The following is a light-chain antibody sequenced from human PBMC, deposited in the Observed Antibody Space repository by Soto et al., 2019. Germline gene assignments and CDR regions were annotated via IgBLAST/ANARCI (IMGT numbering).Light chain of an antibody. J-gene: IGLJ1*01. Sequence: QSVLTQPPSVSGAPGQRVTISCTGSSSNIGAGYDVHWYQQLPGTVPKLLIYGNSNRPSGVPDRFSGSKSGTSASLAITGLQAEDEAAYYCQSYDGSRSHVFGTGTQLTV. V-gene: IGLV1-40*01. CDR2: GNS. CDR1: SSNIGAGYD. CDR3: QSYDGSRSHV.